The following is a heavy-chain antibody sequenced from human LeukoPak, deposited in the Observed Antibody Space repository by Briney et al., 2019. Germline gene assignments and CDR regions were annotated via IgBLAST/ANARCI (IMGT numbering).Heavy chain of an antibody. CDR1: GFTFSRHG. Sequence: HPGGSLRLSCAVSGFTFSRHGMHGVRQAPGKGLEWVAVISYDGRNKKDADSVKGRFTISRDNSKNTLYLQMNSLRAEDTAVYYSAKYESGRYAWDYWGQGTLVTVAS. J-gene: IGHJ4*02. CDR3: AKYESGRYAWDY. V-gene: IGHV3-30*18. CDR2: ISYDGRNK. D-gene: IGHD1-26*01.